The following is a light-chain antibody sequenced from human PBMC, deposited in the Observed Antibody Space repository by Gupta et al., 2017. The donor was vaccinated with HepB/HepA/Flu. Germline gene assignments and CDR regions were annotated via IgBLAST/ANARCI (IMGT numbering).Light chain of an antibody. CDR3: CSDATSVIWV. V-gene: IGLV2-23*02. J-gene: IGLJ3*02. Sequence: QSALTQPASVSGSPGQSIPISCTGTSSDIGSYNFVSWYQQHPGKAPKVMIYDVSKRPSGVSNRFSGSKSGNTASLTISGLQAEDEADYYCCSDATSVIWVFGGGTKLTVL. CDR1: SSDIGSYNF. CDR2: DVS.